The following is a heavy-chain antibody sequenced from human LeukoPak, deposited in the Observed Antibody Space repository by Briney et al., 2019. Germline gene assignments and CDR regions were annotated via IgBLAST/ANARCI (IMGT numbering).Heavy chain of an antibody. V-gene: IGHV4-39*01. CDR3: ARGWFYNDRRGNHPLYYFDY. J-gene: IGHJ4*02. D-gene: IGHD3-22*01. CDR2: IYYSGRT. Sequence: SETLCLTCTVSGGSISSSTYCSGWVRQPPGEGLEWIGSIYYSGRTYYKLSLKSRVTISVDTSKNPFSLQLTSVTAADTAVYYCARGWFYNDRRGNHPLYYFDYWGQGTLVTVSS. CDR1: GGSISSSTYC.